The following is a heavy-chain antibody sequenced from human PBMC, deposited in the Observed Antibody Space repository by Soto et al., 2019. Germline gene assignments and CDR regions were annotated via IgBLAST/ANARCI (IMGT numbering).Heavy chain of an antibody. D-gene: IGHD3-10*01. Sequence: EVQLVESGGGLVRRGGSLRLSCAASGFTISSYSMKWVRQAPGKGLEWVSSISNRGSYIYYAESVKGRFTISRDNAGNSVYLQMTSLRVEDTAVYFCARGGERTAEGGFDPWGQGTLVTVSA. CDR3: ARGGERTAEGGFDP. V-gene: IGHV3-21*01. CDR1: GFTISSYS. J-gene: IGHJ5*02. CDR2: ISNRGSYI.